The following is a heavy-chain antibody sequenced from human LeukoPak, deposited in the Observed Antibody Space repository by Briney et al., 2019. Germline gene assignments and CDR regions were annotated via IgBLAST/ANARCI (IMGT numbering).Heavy chain of an antibody. D-gene: IGHD3-16*02. J-gene: IGHJ6*02. CDR2: ISFDGSNE. CDR1: GFTFSSYG. CDR3: AREEHDYVWGSYRYYYYYGIDV. V-gene: IGHV3-30*03. Sequence: GRSLRLSCAASGFTFSSYGMHWVRQSPGRGLEWVSFISFDGSNELYADSLKGRFTISRDNSKDTLYLQMDSLRAGDTALYYCAREEHDYVWGSYRYYYYYGIDVWGQGTTVTVSS.